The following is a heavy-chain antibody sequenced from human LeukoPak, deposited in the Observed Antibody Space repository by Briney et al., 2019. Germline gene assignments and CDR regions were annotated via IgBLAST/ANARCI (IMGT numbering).Heavy chain of an antibody. CDR2: IYSSGTT. Sequence: SETLSLTCTVSGGSISGYYWSWIRQPPGKGLEWIGYIYSSGTTNYNPSLKSQITISLDTSKNQFSLKLSSVTAADTAVYYCARQGAEWSHPFEFDYWGQETLVTVSS. CDR3: ARQGAEWSHPFEFDY. D-gene: IGHD3-3*01. V-gene: IGHV4-59*01. CDR1: GGSISGYY. J-gene: IGHJ4*02.